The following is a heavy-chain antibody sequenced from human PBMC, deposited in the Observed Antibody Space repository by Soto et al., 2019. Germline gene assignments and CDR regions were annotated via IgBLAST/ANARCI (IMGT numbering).Heavy chain of an antibody. Sequence: QVQLVQSGAEVKKPGASVKVSCKASGYTFTSYDINWVRQATGQGLEWMGWMNPNSGNTGYAQKFQGRVTMTRNTSISTAYMELSSLRSEDTAVYYCARAIRGRSPYIVATTAHYYYYMDVWGKGTTVTVSS. CDR3: ARAIRGRSPYIVATTAHYYYYMDV. J-gene: IGHJ6*03. V-gene: IGHV1-8*01. CDR1: GYTFTSYD. CDR2: MNPNSGNT. D-gene: IGHD5-12*01.